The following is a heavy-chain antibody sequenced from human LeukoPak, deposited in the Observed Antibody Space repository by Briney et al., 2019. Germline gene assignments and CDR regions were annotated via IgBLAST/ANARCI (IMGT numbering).Heavy chain of an antibody. CDR2: ISWNSGSI. D-gene: IGHD3-22*01. J-gene: IGHJ3*02. CDR1: GFTFDDYA. Sequence: PGRSLRPSCAASGFTFDDYAMHWVRQAPGKGLEWVSGISWNSGSIGYADSVKGRFTISRDNAKNSLYLQMNSLRAEDTALYYCAKDISITMIVVGFAFDIWGQGTMVTVSS. V-gene: IGHV3-9*01. CDR3: AKDISITMIVVGFAFDI.